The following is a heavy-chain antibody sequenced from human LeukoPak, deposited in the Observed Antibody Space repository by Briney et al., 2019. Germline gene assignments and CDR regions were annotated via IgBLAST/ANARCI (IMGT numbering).Heavy chain of an antibody. CDR1: GYTFTGYY. V-gene: IGHV1-2*02. Sequence: GASVKVSCKASGYTFTGYYMHWVRQAPGQGLEWMGWINPNSGGTNYAQKFQGRVTMTRDTSISTAYMELSRLRSDDTAVYYCARDSYGDDPLWFDPWGQGTLVTVSS. CDR2: INPNSGGT. J-gene: IGHJ5*02. CDR3: ARDSYGDDPLWFDP. D-gene: IGHD4-17*01.